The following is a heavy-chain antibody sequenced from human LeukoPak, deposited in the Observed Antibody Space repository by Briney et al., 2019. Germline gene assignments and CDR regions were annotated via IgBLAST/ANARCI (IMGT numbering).Heavy chain of an antibody. Sequence: PGGSLRLSCAGSGFNFNSYALNWIRQAPGKGLEWVSSISSSSTYIFYADSVKGRFAISRDNAKNSLYLQMSSLRAEDTAVYYCARYSGTYRDYWGQGTLVTVSS. V-gene: IGHV3-21*01. CDR3: ARYSGTYRDY. CDR2: ISSSSTYI. J-gene: IGHJ4*02. D-gene: IGHD1-26*01. CDR1: GFNFNSYA.